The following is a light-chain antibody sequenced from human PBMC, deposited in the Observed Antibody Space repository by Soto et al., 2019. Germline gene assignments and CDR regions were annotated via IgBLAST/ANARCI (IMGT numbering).Light chain of an antibody. CDR3: QKYSSVPV. CDR2: AAS. V-gene: IGKV1-27*01. CDR1: QGINNY. J-gene: IGKJ3*01. Sequence: DIPMTQSPSSLSASVGDRVTITCRASQGINNYVAWYQQKPGKPPKLLIYAASTLESGVPRRFSGSGSGTDFTLTITSLQPEDVATYSCQKYSSVPVFGPGTKVDIK.